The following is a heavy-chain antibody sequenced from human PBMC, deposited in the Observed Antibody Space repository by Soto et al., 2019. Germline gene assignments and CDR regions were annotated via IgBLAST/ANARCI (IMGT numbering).Heavy chain of an antibody. V-gene: IGHV1-69*13. J-gene: IGHJ3*02. CDR1: GGTFSSYA. D-gene: IGHD3-22*01. CDR3: ALPKVLAYDSSCYYAFDI. Sequence: ASVKVSCKASGGTFSSYAISWVRQAPGQGLEWMGGIIPIFGTANYAQKFQGRVKITADESTSTAYMELSSLRSEDTGVYYCALPKVLAYDSSCYYAFDIWGQGTMVTVSS. CDR2: IIPIFGTA.